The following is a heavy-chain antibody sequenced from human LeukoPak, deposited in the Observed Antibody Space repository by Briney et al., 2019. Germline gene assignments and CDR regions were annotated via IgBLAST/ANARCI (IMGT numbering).Heavy chain of an antibody. CDR3: ARLRGYDAFDI. Sequence: GGSLRLSCAVSGFTFSSYWMHWVRQAPGKGLVWVSRINSDGSSTSYADSVKGRFTISRDNAKNTLYLQMNSLRAEDTAVYYCARLRGYDAFDIWGQGTIVTVSS. D-gene: IGHD5-18*01. CDR2: INSDGSST. V-gene: IGHV3-74*01. CDR1: GFTFSSYW. J-gene: IGHJ3*02.